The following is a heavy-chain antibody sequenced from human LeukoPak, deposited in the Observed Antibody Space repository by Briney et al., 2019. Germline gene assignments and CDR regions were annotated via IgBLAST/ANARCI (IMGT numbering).Heavy chain of an antibody. D-gene: IGHD5-12*01. CDR1: EFSFSSYW. J-gene: IGHJ3*02. Sequence: GGSLRLSCVGSEFSFSSYWMHWVRQAPEKGLEWVSSIKYDGSATTFADSVKGRFSISTDNAKNSLYLQMNSLRAEDTAVYYCAREMYSGYDWEFGDHDAFDIWGQGTMVTVSS. CDR2: IKYDGSAT. V-gene: IGHV3-74*01. CDR3: AREMYSGYDWEFGDHDAFDI.